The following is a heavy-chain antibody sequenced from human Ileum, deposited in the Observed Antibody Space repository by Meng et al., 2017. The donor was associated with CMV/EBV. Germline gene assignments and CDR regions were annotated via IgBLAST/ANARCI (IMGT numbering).Heavy chain of an antibody. CDR3: AREGGCSSTSCYSRYYYGMDV. Sequence: ASVKVSCKASGYSFTSYGISWVRQAPGQGLEWMGWISAYNGHTNYAQKLQGRVTMTTDTSSSTAYMELTSLRSDDTAVYYCAREGGCSSTSCYSRYYYGMDVWAQGTTVTVSS. D-gene: IGHD2-2*02. CDR1: GYSFTSYG. J-gene: IGHJ6*02. CDR2: ISAYNGHT. V-gene: IGHV1-18*01.